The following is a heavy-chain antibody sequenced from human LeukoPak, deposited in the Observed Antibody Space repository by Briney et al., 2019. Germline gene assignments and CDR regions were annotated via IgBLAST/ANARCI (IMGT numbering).Heavy chain of an antibody. CDR3: ARGPSITMVRGGQWYYYMDV. D-gene: IGHD3-10*01. CDR2: ISAYNGNT. J-gene: IGHJ6*03. CDR1: GYTVTSYG. V-gene: IGHV1-18*01. Sequence: ASVKVSCKASGYTVTSYGISWVRQAPGQGLEWMGWISAYNGNTNYAQKLQGRVTMTTDTSTSTAYMELRSLRSDDTAVYYCARGPSITMVRGGQWYYYMDVWGKGTTVTISS.